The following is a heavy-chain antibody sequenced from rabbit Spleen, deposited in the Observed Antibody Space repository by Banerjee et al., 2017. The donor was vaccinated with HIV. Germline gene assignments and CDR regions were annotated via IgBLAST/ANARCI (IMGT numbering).Heavy chain of an antibody. D-gene: IGHD8-1*01. CDR3: ARDAGTSFSTYGMDL. J-gene: IGHJ6*01. Sequence: QEQLLESGGGLVQPEGTLTLTCTASGFSFSNKAVICWVRQAPGKGLEWISCIAGSSSGFTYSATWAKGRFTCSKTSSTTVTLQMTSLTVADTATYFCARDAGTSFSTYGMDLWGQGTLVTVS. CDR1: GFSFSNKAV. V-gene: IGHV1S45*01. CDR2: IAGSSSGFT.